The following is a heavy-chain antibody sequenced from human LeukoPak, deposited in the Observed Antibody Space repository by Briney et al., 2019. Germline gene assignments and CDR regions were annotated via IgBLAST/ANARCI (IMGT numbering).Heavy chain of an antibody. D-gene: IGHD3-22*01. CDR1: GGSISSGGYS. Sequence: PSETLSLTCAVSGGSISSGGYSWSWIRQPPGKGLEWIGYIYHSGSTYYNPSLKSRVTISVDRSKNQFSLKLSSVTAADTAVYYCARSRPTYYYDSSPFDYWGQGTLVTVSS. V-gene: IGHV4-30-2*01. CDR3: ARSRPTYYYDSSPFDY. J-gene: IGHJ4*02. CDR2: IYHSGST.